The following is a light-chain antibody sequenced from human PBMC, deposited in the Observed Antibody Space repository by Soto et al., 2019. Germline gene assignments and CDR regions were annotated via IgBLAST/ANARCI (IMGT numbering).Light chain of an antibody. CDR3: QQSYSTLWT. CDR2: AAS. J-gene: IGKJ1*01. V-gene: IGKV1-39*01. Sequence: MSQSPSSLSASVGEKIIITCRASRDVGSDVSWYQQKPGQAPKLLIYAASSLQSGVPSRFSGSGSGTDFTLTISSLQPEDFATYYCQQSYSTLWTFGQGTKVDNK. CDR1: RDVGSD.